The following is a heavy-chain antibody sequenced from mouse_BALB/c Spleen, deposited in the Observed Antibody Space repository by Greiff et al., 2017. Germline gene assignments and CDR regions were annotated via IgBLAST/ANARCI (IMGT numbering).Heavy chain of an antibody. V-gene: IGHV1-80*01. Sequence: VQLQQSGAELVRPGSSVKISCKASGYAFSSYWMNWVKQRPGQGLEWIGQIYPGDGDTNYNGKFKGKATLTADKSSSTAYMQLSSLTSEDSAVYFCARLTLYYFDYWGQGTTLTVSS. J-gene: IGHJ2*01. CDR1: GYAFSSYW. CDR2: IYPGDGDT. CDR3: ARLTLYYFDY.